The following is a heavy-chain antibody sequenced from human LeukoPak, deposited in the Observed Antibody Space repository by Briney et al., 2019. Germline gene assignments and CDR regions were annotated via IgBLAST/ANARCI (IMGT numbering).Heavy chain of an antibody. CDR1: GFTFSSYW. J-gene: IGHJ4*02. Sequence: GGSLRLSCAASGFTFSSYWMSWVRQTPERGLEWVANINRDGSEKYFVDSVKGRFTISRDNAKNSLYLQVNSLKIEDTAVYYCTKVIRGYSGSIDYWGQGTLVSVSS. V-gene: IGHV3-7*05. D-gene: IGHD5-12*01. CDR2: INRDGSEK. CDR3: TKVIRGYSGSIDY.